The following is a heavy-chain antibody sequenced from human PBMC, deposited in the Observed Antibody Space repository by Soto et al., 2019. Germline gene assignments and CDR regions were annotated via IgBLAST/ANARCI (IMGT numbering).Heavy chain of an antibody. CDR1: GEPFNGYY. CDR3: ARGKRGSSWHRGEEKYYYYGMDV. D-gene: IGHD6-13*01. V-gene: IGHV4-34*01. CDR2: IHHSGST. J-gene: IGHJ6*02. Sequence: PSETLSLTCTAYGEPFNGYYWSWIRQPPGKGLEWIGEIHHSGSTNYNPSLKSRVTFSIDTSKRQFSLKVRSVTAADTAVYYCARGKRGSSWHRGEEKYYYYGMDVWGQGTPVTVSS.